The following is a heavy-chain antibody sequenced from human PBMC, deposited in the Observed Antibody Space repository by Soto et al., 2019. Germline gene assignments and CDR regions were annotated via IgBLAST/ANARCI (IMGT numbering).Heavy chain of an antibody. V-gene: IGHV4-34*01. D-gene: IGHD6-25*01. J-gene: IGHJ4*02. CDR3: ARGYPGYSSGWKVVYYFDY. CDR2: INHSGST. Sequence: SETLSLTCAVFGGSFSGYYWSWIRQPPGKGLEWIGEINHSGSTNYNPSLKSRVTISVDTSKNQFSLKLSSVTAADTAVYYCARGYPGYSSGWKVVYYFDYWGQGTLVTVSS. CDR1: GGSFSGYY.